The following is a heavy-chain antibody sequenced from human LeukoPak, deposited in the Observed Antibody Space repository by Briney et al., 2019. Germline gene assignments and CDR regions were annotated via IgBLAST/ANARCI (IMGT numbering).Heavy chain of an antibody. CDR3: TTTGNTIYDAFDI. Sequence: GGSLRLSCAASGFTFSVSAMHWVRQASGKGLEWVSRIRSKANNYAAAYAASVKGRFTISRDDSKNTAYLQMNSLKTEDTAVYYCTTTGNTIYDAFDICGQGTMVTVSS. J-gene: IGHJ3*02. CDR2: IRSKANNYAA. D-gene: IGHD3-3*01. CDR1: GFTFSVSA. V-gene: IGHV3-73*01.